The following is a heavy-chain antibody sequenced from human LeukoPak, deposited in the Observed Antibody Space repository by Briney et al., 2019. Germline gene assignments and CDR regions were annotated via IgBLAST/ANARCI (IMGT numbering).Heavy chain of an antibody. V-gene: IGHV7-4-1*02. CDR2: IDANTGNP. D-gene: IGHD3-22*01. CDR3: TRGRDTTGYFVY. CDR1: GYTFSNYT. Sequence: ASVKVSCKASGYTFSNYTINWVRLATGQGLEWMGWIDANTGNPTYAQGFAGRFVFSLDTSVTTTYLQISSLKAEDTAVYYCTRGRDTTGYFVYWGQGILVTVSS. J-gene: IGHJ4*02.